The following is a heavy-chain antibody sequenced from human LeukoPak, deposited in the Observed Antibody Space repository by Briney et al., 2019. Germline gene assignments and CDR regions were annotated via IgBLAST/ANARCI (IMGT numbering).Heavy chain of an antibody. J-gene: IGHJ5*02. CDR2: IYYIGNT. CDR1: GGSLGSYY. Sequence: KPSETLSLTCTVSGGSLGSYYWSWIRQSPGKGLEWIGYIYYIGNTKYNPSLKSRVTISVDTSKNQFSLKLRSVTAADTAVYYCARRRAARPSFDPWGQGTLVTVSS. V-gene: IGHV4-59*08. CDR3: ARRRAARPSFDP. D-gene: IGHD6-6*01.